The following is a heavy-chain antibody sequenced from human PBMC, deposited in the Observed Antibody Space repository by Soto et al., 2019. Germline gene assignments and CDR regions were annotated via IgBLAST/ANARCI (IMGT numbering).Heavy chain of an antibody. Sequence: GGSLRLSCAASGFTFSSYAMSWVRQAPGKGLEWVSAISGSGGSTYYADSVKGRFTISRDNSKNTLYLQMNSLRAEDTAVYYCAKDHTSAPIFSYLDVWGKGTTVTVSS. CDR1: GFTFSSYA. CDR2: ISGSGGST. V-gene: IGHV3-23*01. D-gene: IGHD3-3*01. CDR3: AKDHTSAPIFSYLDV. J-gene: IGHJ6*04.